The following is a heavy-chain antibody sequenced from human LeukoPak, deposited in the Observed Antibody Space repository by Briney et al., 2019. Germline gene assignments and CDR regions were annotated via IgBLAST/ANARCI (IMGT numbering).Heavy chain of an antibody. V-gene: IGHV1-58*01. D-gene: IGHD3-3*01. Sequence: SVKVSCKASGFTFTSSAVQWVRQARGQRLEWIGWIVVGSGNTNYAQKFQEGVTITRDMSTSTAYMELSGLRSEDTAVYYCAAGALEWLPHYYMDVWGKGTTVTVSS. CDR1: GFTFTSSA. CDR2: IVVGSGNT. CDR3: AAGALEWLPHYYMDV. J-gene: IGHJ6*03.